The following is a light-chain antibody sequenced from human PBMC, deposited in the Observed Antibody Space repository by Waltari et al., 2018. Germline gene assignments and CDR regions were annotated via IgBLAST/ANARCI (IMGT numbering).Light chain of an antibody. CDR2: GAY. CDR1: QSISRGS. CDR3: QHYDRSPCI. V-gene: IGKV3-20*01. J-gene: IGKJ2*02. Sequence: VLTQSPGSLSLSPGERAILSCTASQSISRGSLVWYQQKRGQAPRLVIYGAYRRASGIPDRFSGSGSGTDFTLIISRLEPEDSAVYYCQHYDRSPCIFGQGTNIEIK.